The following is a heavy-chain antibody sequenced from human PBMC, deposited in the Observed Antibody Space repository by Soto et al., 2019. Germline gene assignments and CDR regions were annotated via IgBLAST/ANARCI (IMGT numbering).Heavy chain of an antibody. V-gene: IGHV3-48*02. CDR3: ARDPAIWKQWLTGDAFDI. CDR1: GFTFSSYS. CDR2: ISSSSSTI. D-gene: IGHD6-19*01. Sequence: GGSLRLSCAASGFTFSSYSMNWVRQAPGKGLEWVSYISSSSSTIYYADSVKGRFTISRDNAKNSLYLQMNSLRDEDTAVYYCARDPAIWKQWLTGDAFDIWGQGTMVTVSS. J-gene: IGHJ3*02.